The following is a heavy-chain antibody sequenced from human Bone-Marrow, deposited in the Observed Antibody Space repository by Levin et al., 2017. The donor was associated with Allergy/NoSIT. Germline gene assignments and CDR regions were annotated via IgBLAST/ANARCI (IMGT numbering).Heavy chain of an antibody. CDR2: IHDSGYT. V-gene: IGHV4-31*03. CDR3: ATLRAGDYAPIDS. Sequence: SETLSLTCTVSGVSISSGGYYWTWIRQHSETGLEWIGHIHDSGYTNYNPSLESRLTISLEMSKNQFSLKLSSVTAADTAIYYCATLRAGDYAPIDSWGRGTLVLVSS. D-gene: IGHD4-17*01. J-gene: IGHJ4*02. CDR1: GVSISSGGYY.